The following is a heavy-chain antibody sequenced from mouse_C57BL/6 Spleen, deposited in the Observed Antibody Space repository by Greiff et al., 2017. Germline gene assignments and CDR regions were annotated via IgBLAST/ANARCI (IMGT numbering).Heavy chain of an antibody. J-gene: IGHJ2*01. CDR1: GFTFSSYA. CDR3: ARDGGRGGYYFDY. CDR2: ISDGGSYT. D-gene: IGHD1-1*02. Sequence: EVQLVESGGGLVKPGGSLKLSCAASGFTFSSYAMSWVRQTPEKRLEWVATISDGGSYTYYPDNVKGRFTISRDNAKNNLYLQMSHLKSEDTAMYYCARDGGRGGYYFDYWGQGTTLTVSS. V-gene: IGHV5-4*01.